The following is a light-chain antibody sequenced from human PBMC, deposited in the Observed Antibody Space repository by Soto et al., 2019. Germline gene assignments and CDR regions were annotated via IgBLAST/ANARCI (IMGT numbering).Light chain of an antibody. J-gene: IGLJ3*02. CDR1: SSDVGTFDF. CDR2: DVT. V-gene: IGLV2-11*01. Sequence: QSALTQPRSVSGSPGQSVAISCTRTSSDVGTFDFVSWYQQHPGKAPKLMLYDVTKRPSGVPDRFSGSKSGDTASLTISGLQDEDEADYYCCLYTASYSVFGGGTKLTVL. CDR3: CLYTASYSV.